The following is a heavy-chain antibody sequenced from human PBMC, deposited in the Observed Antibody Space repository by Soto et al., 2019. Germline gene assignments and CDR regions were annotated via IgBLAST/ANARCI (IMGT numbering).Heavy chain of an antibody. Sequence: GGSLRLSCAASGFTFSNAWMSWVRQAPGKGLEWVGRIKSKTDGGTTDYAAPVKGRFTISRDDSKNTLYLQMNSLKTEDTAVYYCTSSIVGAIADYWGQGTLVTVSS. D-gene: IGHD1-26*01. J-gene: IGHJ4*02. CDR3: TSSIVGAIADY. CDR2: IKSKTDGGTT. V-gene: IGHV3-15*01. CDR1: GFTFSNAW.